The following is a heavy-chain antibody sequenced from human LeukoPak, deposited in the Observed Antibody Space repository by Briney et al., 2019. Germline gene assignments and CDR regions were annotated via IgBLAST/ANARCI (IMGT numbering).Heavy chain of an antibody. Sequence: GGSLRLSCAASGVTATRTYMTCGRQAPGKGLEWVSLIYSDGGTYYADSVKGRFTISRDNSKSTLYLQMNSLRAEDTAVYYCARSFDYWGQGTLVTVSS. V-gene: IGHV3-53*01. CDR2: IYSDGGT. J-gene: IGHJ4*02. CDR1: GVTATRTY. CDR3: ARSFDY.